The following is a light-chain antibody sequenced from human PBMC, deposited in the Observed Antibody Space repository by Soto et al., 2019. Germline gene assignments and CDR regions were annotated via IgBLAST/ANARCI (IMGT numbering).Light chain of an antibody. J-gene: IGLJ2*01. Sequence: QSVLTQPPSVSGAPGQRVTISCTGSSSNIGAGYDVHWYQQLPGTAPKLLIYGNSNRPSGVPDRFSGSKSGTSASLTITGHQAEEAADYYCPSYDSSLSGSVFGRGTKVTVL. CDR1: SSNIGAGYD. V-gene: IGLV1-40*01. CDR2: GNS. CDR3: PSYDSSLSGSV.